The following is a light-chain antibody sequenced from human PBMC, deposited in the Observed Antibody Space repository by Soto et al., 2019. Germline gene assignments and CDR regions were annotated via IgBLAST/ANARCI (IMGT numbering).Light chain of an antibody. V-gene: IGKV3-20*01. J-gene: IGKJ4*01. CDR1: PSVNNNF. Sequence: EIVLTQSPGTLSLSPGERATLSCRARPSVNNNFFAWYQQKPGQAPRLLIYDASSRATGIPARFRGSGSGTDFALTISRLVPEDFAVYSCQHDVTSPLTFGGGTKVEIK. CDR3: QHDVTSPLT. CDR2: DAS.